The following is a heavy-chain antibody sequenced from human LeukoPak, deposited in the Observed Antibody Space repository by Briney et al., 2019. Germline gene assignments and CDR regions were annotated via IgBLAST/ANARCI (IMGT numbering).Heavy chain of an antibody. CDR2: IYSGGST. CDR1: GFTVSSNY. CDR3: ARSEHDFWSGYSYHFDY. Sequence: SGGSLRLSCAASGFTVSSNYMSWVRQAPGKGLEWVSVIYSGGSTYYADSVKGRFTISRDNSKNTLYLQMNSLRAEDTAVYYCARSEHDFWSGYSYHFDYWGQGTLVTVSS. V-gene: IGHV3-53*01. D-gene: IGHD3-3*01. J-gene: IGHJ4*02.